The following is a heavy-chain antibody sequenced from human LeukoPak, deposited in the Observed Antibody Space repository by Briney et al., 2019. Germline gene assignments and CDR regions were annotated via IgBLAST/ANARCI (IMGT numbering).Heavy chain of an antibody. CDR1: GFTFSKYS. V-gene: IGHV3-21*01. Sequence: GGSLRLSCAASGFTFSKYSMNWVRQAPGKGLEWVSSISSSSSYIYYADSVKGRFTISRDNAKNSLYLQMNSLRAEDTAVYYCALDSSGLLDYWGQGTLVTVSS. CDR2: ISSSSSYI. J-gene: IGHJ4*02. D-gene: IGHD6-19*01. CDR3: ALDSSGLLDY.